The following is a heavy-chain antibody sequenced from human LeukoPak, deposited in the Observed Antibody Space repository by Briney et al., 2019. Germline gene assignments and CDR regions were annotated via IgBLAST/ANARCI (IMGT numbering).Heavy chain of an antibody. D-gene: IGHD6-13*01. CDR3: AKERSIAAAGNWFAP. CDR1: GFSFSNYG. J-gene: IGHJ5*02. CDR2: ISFDGTNK. Sequence: PGGSLRLSCAGSGFSFSNYGMHWVRQAPGKGLEWVAVISFDGTNKYYADSVKGRFTISRDNSKNTLHLQMNSLRAEDTAVCYCAKERSIAAAGNWFAPWGQGTLVTVSS. V-gene: IGHV3-30*18.